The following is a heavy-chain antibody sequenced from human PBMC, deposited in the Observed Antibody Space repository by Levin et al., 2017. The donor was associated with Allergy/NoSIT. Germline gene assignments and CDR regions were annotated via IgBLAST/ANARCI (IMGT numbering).Heavy chain of an antibody. D-gene: IGHD2-15*01. CDR2: IYYSGNT. V-gene: IGHV4-39*07. J-gene: IGHJ4*02. CDR1: GDSIRSSSYY. Sequence: ASETLSLICTVSGDSIRSSSYYWGWIRQPPGKGLEWIGDIYYSGNTDYSPSLKSRVTMSVDTSKNQFSLKLTSVTAADTAVYYCAREVGRSGYFDHWGQGTLVAVSS. CDR3: AREVGRSGYFDH.